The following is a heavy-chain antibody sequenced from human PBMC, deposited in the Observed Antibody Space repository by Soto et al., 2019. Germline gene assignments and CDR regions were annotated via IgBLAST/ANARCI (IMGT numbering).Heavy chain of an antibody. CDR1: GFNLNIYA. D-gene: IGHD4-17*01. V-gene: IGHV3-9*01. Sequence: GWSLRLSCASSGFNLNIYAMHWVRLVPGKGLEWVSGIFLEHGRTGYADSVRGRFTISRDSAKDSLYLQMNSLRPEDTALYYCTRDVRPGGADVWGPGATVTVSS. CDR2: IFLEHGRT. J-gene: IGHJ6*02. CDR3: TRDVRPGGADV.